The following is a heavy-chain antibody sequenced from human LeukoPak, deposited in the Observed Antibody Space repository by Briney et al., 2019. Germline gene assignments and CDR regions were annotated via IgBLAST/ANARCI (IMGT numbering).Heavy chain of an antibody. CDR2: ISSSGSTI. J-gene: IGHJ4*02. Sequence: GGSLRLSCAASGFTFSSYEMNWVRQAPGKGLEWVSYISSSGSTIYYADSVKGRFTISRDNAKNSLHLQMNSLRAEDTAVYYCARINYDYVWGSYRYTGGFDYWGQGTLVTVSS. CDR1: GFTFSSYE. D-gene: IGHD3-16*02. CDR3: ARINYDYVWGSYRYTGGFDY. V-gene: IGHV3-48*03.